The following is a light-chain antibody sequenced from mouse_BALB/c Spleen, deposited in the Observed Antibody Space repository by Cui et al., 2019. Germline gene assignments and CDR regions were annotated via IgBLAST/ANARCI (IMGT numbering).Light chain of an antibody. V-gene: IGKV4-70*01. Sequence: QLVLTQSPAIMSASPGDKVTMTCSASSSIRYMHWYQQKPGTSPKRWIYDTSKLGSGGPARFSGSGSGTSYSLTISSMEAEDAATYYCHQRSSYPWTFGGGTKLEIK. CDR3: HQRSSYPWT. CDR2: DTS. J-gene: IGKJ1*01. CDR1: SSIRY.